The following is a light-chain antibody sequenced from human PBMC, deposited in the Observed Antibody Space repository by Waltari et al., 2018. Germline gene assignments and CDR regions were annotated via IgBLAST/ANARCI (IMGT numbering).Light chain of an antibody. CDR3: ATWDSSLSGGV. J-gene: IGLJ2*01. V-gene: IGLV1-51*01. CDR2: DNN. Sequence: HSVLTQPPSVSAAPGQDVTIFCSGSSPHIGNNYVSWYQQVPGTAPKLLIFDNNERPSGIPDRFSGSKSGTSATLDITGLQTGDEAHYYCATWDSSLSGGVFGGGTKVTVL. CDR1: SPHIGNNY.